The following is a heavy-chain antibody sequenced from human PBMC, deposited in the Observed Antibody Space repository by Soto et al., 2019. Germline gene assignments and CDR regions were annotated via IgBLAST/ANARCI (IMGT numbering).Heavy chain of an antibody. D-gene: IGHD6-13*01. V-gene: IGHV1-69*12. J-gene: IGHJ4*02. CDR1: GGPFSSYT. CDR2: IIPLFGTT. Sequence: QVQLVQSGAEVKKPGSSVKVSCKVSGGPFSSYTLSWVRQAPGQGPEWMGEIIPLFGTTNYVQGFQGRPTTAADVSTNTAYMELSSLRSEDTALFYCVRDSIAASGFDSWGQGTLVTVS. CDR3: VRDSIAASGFDS.